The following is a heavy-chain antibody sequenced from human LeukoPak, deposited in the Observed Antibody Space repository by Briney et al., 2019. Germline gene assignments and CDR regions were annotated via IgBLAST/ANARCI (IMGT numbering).Heavy chain of an antibody. V-gene: IGHV1-69*06. CDR1: GGTFSSYA. J-gene: IGHJ5*02. D-gene: IGHD5-24*01. CDR2: IIPIFGTA. CDR3: ARGGSVGWLQLRGENWFDP. Sequence: SVKVSCKASGGTFSSYAISWVRQAPGQGLEWMGGIIPIFGTANYAQKFQGRVTITADKSTSTAYMELSSLRSEDTAVYYCARGGSVGWLQLRGENWFDPWGQGTLVTVSS.